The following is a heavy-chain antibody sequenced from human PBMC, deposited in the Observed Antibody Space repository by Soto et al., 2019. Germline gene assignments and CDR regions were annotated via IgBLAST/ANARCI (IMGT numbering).Heavy chain of an antibody. J-gene: IGHJ1*01. CDR1: GFPFTVFW. Sequence: GGSLRLSCAAAGFPFTVFWMSWVRQVPGKGLEWVAMINQGGTERYYVDSVKGRFTISRDNAANLVYLQMDSLRGEDTAVYYCARDGPIQQLGQSYQFWGQGTLVTVSS. CDR3: ARDGPIQQLGQSYQF. D-gene: IGHD4-4*01. CDR2: INQGGTER. V-gene: IGHV3-7*01.